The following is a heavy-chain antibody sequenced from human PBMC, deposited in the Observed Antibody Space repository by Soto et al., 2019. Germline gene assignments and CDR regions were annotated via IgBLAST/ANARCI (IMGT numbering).Heavy chain of an antibody. CDR2: ISGSGGST. CDR3: ARGGAYCGGDCYRSWFDP. V-gene: IGHV3-23*01. J-gene: IGHJ5*02. Sequence: EVQLLESGGGLVQPGGSLRLSCAASGFTFSSYAMSWVRQAPGKGLEWVSAISGSGGSTYYADSVKGRFTISRDNSKNTLYLQMNSLRAEDTAVYYCARGGAYCGGDCYRSWFDPWGQGTLVTVSS. CDR1: GFTFSSYA. D-gene: IGHD2-21*02.